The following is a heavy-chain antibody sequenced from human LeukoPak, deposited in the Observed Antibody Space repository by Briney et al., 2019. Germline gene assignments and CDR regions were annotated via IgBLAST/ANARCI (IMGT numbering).Heavy chain of an antibody. D-gene: IGHD3-9*01. V-gene: IGHV3-53*01. Sequence: GGSLRLSCAASGFTVSSNYMSWVRQAPGKGLEWVSIIYSGGSTFYADSVKGGFTISRDNSKNTLYLQMNSRRAEDKGVYYWARGGGYDIFWLIDYWGQGTLVTVSS. CDR1: GFTVSSNY. CDR2: IYSGGST. J-gene: IGHJ4*02. CDR3: ARGGGYDIFWLIDY.